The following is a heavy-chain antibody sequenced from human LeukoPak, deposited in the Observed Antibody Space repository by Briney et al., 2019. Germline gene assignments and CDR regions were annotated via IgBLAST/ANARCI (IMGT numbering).Heavy chain of an antibody. CDR1: GFSLSGDW. V-gene: IGHV3-7*01. J-gene: IGHJ4*02. CDR3: ARPVNRLFLF. Sequence: GGSLRLSCVGSGFSLSGDWMTWVRQAPGTGLEWVANIKEDGGETYYVDSVKGRFTISRDNAMNSLYLQMNNLRAEDTAVYFCARPVNRLFLFWGPGTLVTVSS. D-gene: IGHD2-21*01. CDR2: IKEDGGET.